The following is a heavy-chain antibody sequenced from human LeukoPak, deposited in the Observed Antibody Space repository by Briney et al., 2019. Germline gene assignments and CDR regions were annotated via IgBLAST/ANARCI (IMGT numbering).Heavy chain of an antibody. V-gene: IGHV3-21*01. CDR3: ARWSGSLDY. CDR2: ISSSSSYI. CDR1: GFTFSSYA. Sequence: GGSLRLSCAASGFTFSSYAMSWVRQAPGKGLEWVSSISSSSSYIYYADSVKGRFTISRDNAKNSLYLQMNSLRAEDTAVYYCARWSGSLDYWGQGTLVTISS. D-gene: IGHD6-19*01. J-gene: IGHJ4*02.